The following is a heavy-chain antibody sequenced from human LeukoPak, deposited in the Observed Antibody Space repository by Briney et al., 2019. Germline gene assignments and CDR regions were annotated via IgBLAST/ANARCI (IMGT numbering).Heavy chain of an antibody. CDR2: ISAYNGNT. CDR3: ARERGYCSSTSCSNFDY. D-gene: IGHD2-2*01. CDR1: GYTFTSYG. J-gene: IGHJ4*02. Sequence: ASVKVSCKASGYTFTSYGISWVRQAPGQGLEWMGWISAYNGNTNYAQKLQGRVTMTTDTSTSTAYMELRSLRSDDTAVYYCARERGYCSSTSCSNFDYWGQGTLVTVSS. V-gene: IGHV1-18*01.